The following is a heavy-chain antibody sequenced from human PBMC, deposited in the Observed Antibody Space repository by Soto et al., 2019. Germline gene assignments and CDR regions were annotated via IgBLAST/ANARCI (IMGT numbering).Heavy chain of an antibody. CDR3: AKDQLTTDYYYYYGMDV. J-gene: IGHJ6*02. D-gene: IGHD4-17*01. Sequence: PGGSLRLSCAASGFTFSSYAMSWVRQAPGKGLEWVSGISGSGETTYYADSVKGRFTVSRDNSKNTLYLQMNSLRAEDTAVYYCAKDQLTTDYYYYYGMDVWGQGTTVTVSS. CDR1: GFTFSSYA. V-gene: IGHV3-23*01. CDR2: ISGSGETT.